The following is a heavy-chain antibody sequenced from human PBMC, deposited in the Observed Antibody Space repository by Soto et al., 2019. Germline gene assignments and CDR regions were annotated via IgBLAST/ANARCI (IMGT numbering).Heavy chain of an antibody. V-gene: IGHV1-8*01. CDR1: GYTFTSYD. Sequence: GASVKVSCKASGYTFTSYDINWVRQATGQGLEWMGWMNPNSGNTGYAQKFQGRVTMTRNTSISTAYMELSSLRSEDTAVYYCARGPFALVGYCSSTGCSAPKLFDYWGQGTLVTVSS. CDR2: MNPNSGNT. J-gene: IGHJ4*02. CDR3: ARGPFALVGYCSSTGCSAPKLFDY. D-gene: IGHD2-2*03.